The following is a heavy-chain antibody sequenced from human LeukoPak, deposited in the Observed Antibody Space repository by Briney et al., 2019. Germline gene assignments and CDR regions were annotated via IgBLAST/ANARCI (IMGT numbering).Heavy chain of an antibody. J-gene: IGHJ4*02. CDR2: IHPEGNEK. CDR3: ARGVAFSGDH. CDR1: GFSFTNFW. V-gene: IGHV3-7*04. Sequence: GGSLRLSCAVSGFSFTNFWMSWVRQAPGRGLEWVANIHPEGNEKYHVESVKGRFTISRDNTKNLLFLQMNGLRVEDTAVYYCARGVAFSGDHWGQGTLVTVSS.